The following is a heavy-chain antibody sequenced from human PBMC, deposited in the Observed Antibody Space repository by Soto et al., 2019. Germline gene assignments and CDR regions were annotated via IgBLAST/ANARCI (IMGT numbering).Heavy chain of an antibody. V-gene: IGHV1-18*01. CDR1: GGTFSSYG. Sequence: ASVKVSCKASGGTFSSYGISWVRQAPGQGLEWMGWISAYNGNTNYAQKLQGRVTMTTDTSTSTAYMELRSLRSDDTAVYYCARAHPHTDTCGSYGYNWFDSWGPGSLLIVSA. CDR2: ISAYNGNT. D-gene: IGHD3-22*01. CDR3: ARAHPHTDTCGSYGYNWFDS. J-gene: IGHJ5*01.